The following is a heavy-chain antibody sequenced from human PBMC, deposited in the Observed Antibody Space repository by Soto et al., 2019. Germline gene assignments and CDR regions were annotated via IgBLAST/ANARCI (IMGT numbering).Heavy chain of an antibody. CDR1: GYTFTRYG. D-gene: IGHD4-4*01. CDR3: ARDLGYSNYGSWFDP. J-gene: IGHJ5*02. V-gene: IGHV1-18*01. Sequence: ASVKVTCKASGYTFTRYGLSWVQQTPGQELDWMGCISAYNGNTNYAQKLQGRVTMTTDTSTSTAYMELRSLRSDDTAVYFCARDLGYSNYGSWFDPWGQGTLVTVSS. CDR2: ISAYNGNT.